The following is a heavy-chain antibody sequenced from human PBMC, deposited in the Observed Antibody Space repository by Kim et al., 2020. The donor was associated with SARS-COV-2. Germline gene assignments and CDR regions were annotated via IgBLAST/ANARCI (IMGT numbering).Heavy chain of an antibody. D-gene: IGHD6-19*01. Sequence: GGSLRLSCAASGFTFSSYGMHWVRQAPGKGLEWVAVIWYDGSNKYYADSVKGRFTLSRDNSKSTLDLQMNSLRAEDTAVYYCAIYVTGYNSGPSWDWGKG. CDR2: IWYDGSNK. CDR3: AIYVTGYNSGPSWD. CDR1: GFTFSSYG. J-gene: IGHJ1*01. V-gene: IGHV3-33*01.